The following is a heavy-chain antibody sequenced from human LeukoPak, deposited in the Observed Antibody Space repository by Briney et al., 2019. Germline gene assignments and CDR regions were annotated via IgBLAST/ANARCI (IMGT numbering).Heavy chain of an antibody. CDR2: IIPILGIA. CDR3: AKSTRHYYYYGMDV. Sequence: ASVKVSCTASGGAFSSYAISWVRQAPGRGLEWMGRIIPILGIANYAQKFQGRVTITADKSTSTAYMELSSLRSEDTAVYYCAKSTRHYYYYGMDVWGQGTTVTVSS. CDR1: GGAFSSYA. J-gene: IGHJ6*02. V-gene: IGHV1-69*04. D-gene: IGHD2-2*01.